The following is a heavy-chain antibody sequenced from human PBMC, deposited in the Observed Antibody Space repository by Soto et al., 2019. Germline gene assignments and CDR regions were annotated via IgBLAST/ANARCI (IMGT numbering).Heavy chain of an antibody. CDR2: ISGSGGST. V-gene: IGHV3-23*01. Sequence: PGGSLRLSCAASGFTFSSYAMSWVRQAPGKGLEWVSAISGSGGSTYYADSVKGRFTISRDNSKNTLYLQMNSLRAEDTAVYYCAKVYYDSSGLGFEGYYYYGMDVWGQGTTVTVSS. CDR1: GFTFSSYA. D-gene: IGHD3-22*01. J-gene: IGHJ6*02. CDR3: AKVYYDSSGLGFEGYYYYGMDV.